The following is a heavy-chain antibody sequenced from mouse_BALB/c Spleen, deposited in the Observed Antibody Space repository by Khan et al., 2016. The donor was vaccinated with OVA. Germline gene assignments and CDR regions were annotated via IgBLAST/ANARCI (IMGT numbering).Heavy chain of an antibody. CDR3: ASVYYRYDEDYWNFDG. D-gene: IGHD2-14*01. J-gene: IGHJ1*01. CDR1: GFTFSGYG. CDR2: INSNGGTS. Sequence: EVELVESGGGLVQPGGSLKVSCAASGFTFSGYGMSWVRQTPDKRLELVATINSNGGTSYFPDSVKGRFTISRDNATNSLHLQMSSLKSEDTAMYYCASVYYRYDEDYWNFDGWGAGTTVTVSS. V-gene: IGHV5-6-3*01.